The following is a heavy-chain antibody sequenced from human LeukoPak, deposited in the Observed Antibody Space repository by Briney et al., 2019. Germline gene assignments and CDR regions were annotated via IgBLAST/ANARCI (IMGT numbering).Heavy chain of an antibody. Sequence: GGSVRLSCEACGFTFTNYWMTWVRQAPGKALEWVANIKEDGSEKYYVDSVKGRFTISRDNAKDSLFLQMNSLRAEDTAVYYCAGDFYSSAPAGPDYWGQGTLVTVSS. D-gene: IGHD6-25*01. CDR2: IKEDGSEK. V-gene: IGHV3-7*04. CDR3: AGDFYSSAPAGPDY. J-gene: IGHJ4*02. CDR1: GFTFTNYW.